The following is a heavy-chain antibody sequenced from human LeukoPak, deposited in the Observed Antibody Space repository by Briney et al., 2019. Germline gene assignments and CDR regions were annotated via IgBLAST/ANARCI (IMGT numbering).Heavy chain of an antibody. CDR1: GFTFTSSA. V-gene: IGHV1-58*01. CDR2: IVVGSGNT. J-gene: IGHJ4*02. CDR3: AAPSGGSYSFDY. D-gene: IGHD1-26*01. Sequence: SVKVSCKASGFTFTSSAVQWVRQARGQRLGWIGWIVVGSGNTNYAQKFQERVTITRDMSTSTAYMELSSRRSEDTAVYYCAAPSGGSYSFDYWGQGTLVTVSS.